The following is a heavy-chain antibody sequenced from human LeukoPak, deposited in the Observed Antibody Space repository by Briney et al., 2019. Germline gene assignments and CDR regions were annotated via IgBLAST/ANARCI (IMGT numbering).Heavy chain of an antibody. V-gene: IGHV3-13*01. CDR1: GFTFSSYD. D-gene: IGHD5-18*01. CDR2: IGTAGDT. CDR3: AKGRIQLCLQH. J-gene: IGHJ1*01. Sequence: GSLRLSCAASGFTFSSYDMHWVRQATGKGLEWVSAIGTAGDTYYPGSVKGRFTISRENAKNSLYLQMNSLRAGDTAVYYCAKGRIQLCLQHWGQGTLVTVSS.